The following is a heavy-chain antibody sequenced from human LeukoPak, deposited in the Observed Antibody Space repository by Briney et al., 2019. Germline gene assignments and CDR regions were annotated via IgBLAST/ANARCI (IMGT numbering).Heavy chain of an antibody. D-gene: IGHD5-18*01. V-gene: IGHV4-39*07. CDR2: IYYSGST. CDR1: GGSISSSSYY. Sequence: PSETLSLTCTVSGGSISSSSYYRGWIRQPPGKGLEWIGSIYYSGSTYYNPSLKSRVTISVDTSKNQFSLKLSSVTAADTAVYYCARVSGGYSYDYFSDYWGQGTLVTVSS. J-gene: IGHJ4*02. CDR3: ARVSGGYSYDYFSDY.